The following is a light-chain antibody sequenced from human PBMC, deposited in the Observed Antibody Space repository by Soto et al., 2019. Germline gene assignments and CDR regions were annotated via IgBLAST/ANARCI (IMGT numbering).Light chain of an antibody. V-gene: IGKV1-5*02. CDR2: DAS. CDR3: QQYNDLST. Sequence: IQMTQSPSTLSASVGDRVTIICRASQSISNWLAWYQQKPGEAPKLLIYDASSLESGVSLRFSGSGSGTEFTLTISSLQADDFATYYCQQYNDLSTFGGGTKVDIK. CDR1: QSISNW. J-gene: IGKJ4*01.